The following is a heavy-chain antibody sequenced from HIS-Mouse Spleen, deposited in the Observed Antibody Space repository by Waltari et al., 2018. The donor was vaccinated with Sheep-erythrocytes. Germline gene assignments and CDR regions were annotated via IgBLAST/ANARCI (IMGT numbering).Heavy chain of an antibody. J-gene: IGHJ4*02. D-gene: IGHD1-26*01. CDR1: GFTVSSYW. V-gene: IGHV3-74*01. Sequence: EVQLVESGGGLVQPGGSLRLACAASGFTVSSYWMHWVRQAPGKGLVWVSRINSDGSSTSYADSVKGRFTISRDNAKNTLYLQMNSLRAEDTAVYYCARETEWELSFDYWGQGTLVTVSS. CDR3: ARETEWELSFDY. CDR2: INSDGSST.